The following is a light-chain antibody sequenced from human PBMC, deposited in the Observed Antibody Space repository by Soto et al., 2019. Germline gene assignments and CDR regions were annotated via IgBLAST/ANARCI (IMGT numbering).Light chain of an antibody. CDR2: GAS. V-gene: IGKV3-15*01. J-gene: IGKJ1*01. CDR3: QQYNNWPPWT. Sequence: EIVMTQSPATLSVSPGERVTLSCRASQSVSSNLAWYQQKPGQAPRLLIYGASTRATSIPARFSGSGSGTEFPLTIDSLQDEDFAVYYCQQYNNWPPWTFDQGTKVEIK. CDR1: QSVSSN.